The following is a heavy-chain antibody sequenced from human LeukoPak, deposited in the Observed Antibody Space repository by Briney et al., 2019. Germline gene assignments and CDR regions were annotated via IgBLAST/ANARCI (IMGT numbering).Heavy chain of an antibody. CDR1: GFTFSGYT. CDR2: ISSSSSDI. V-gene: IGHV3-21*01. CDR3: ARDPFDSSGYCSDY. Sequence: GGSLRLSCAASGFTFSGYTMNWVRQAPGQGLEWVSSISSSSSDIYYADSVKGRFTISRDNAKNSLYLQMNSLRAEDTAVYYCARDPFDSSGYCSDYWGQGTLVTVSS. D-gene: IGHD3-22*01. J-gene: IGHJ4*02.